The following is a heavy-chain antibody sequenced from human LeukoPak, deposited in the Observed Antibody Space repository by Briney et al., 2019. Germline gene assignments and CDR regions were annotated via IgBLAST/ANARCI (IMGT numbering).Heavy chain of an antibody. CDR2: GIPIFGTA. CDR3: ASASSRYYYDSRADGYYYMDV. CDR1: GGTFSSYA. D-gene: IGHD3-22*01. J-gene: IGHJ6*03. V-gene: IGHV1-69*13. Sequence: SVKVSCKASGGTFSSYAISGVRQAPGQGLEWMGGGIPIFGTANFAQKFQGRVTITADESTSTAYMELSSLRAEDTAVYYCASASSRYYYDSRADGYYYMDVWRKGTTVTISS.